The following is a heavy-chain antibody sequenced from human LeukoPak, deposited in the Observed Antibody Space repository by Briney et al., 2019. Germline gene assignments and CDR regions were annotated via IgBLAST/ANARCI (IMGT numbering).Heavy chain of an antibody. D-gene: IGHD3-3*01. CDR1: LGTFSSYA. CDR3: ARAAIFGVVTNWFDP. CDR2: IIPIFGTA. J-gene: IGHJ5*02. Sequence: SAKVSPKASLGTFSSYAISWVRQAPEQGHEWMGGIIPIFGTANYAQKFQGRVTITTDESTSTAYMELSSLRSEDTAVYYCARAAIFGVVTNWFDPWGQGTLVTVSS. V-gene: IGHV1-69*05.